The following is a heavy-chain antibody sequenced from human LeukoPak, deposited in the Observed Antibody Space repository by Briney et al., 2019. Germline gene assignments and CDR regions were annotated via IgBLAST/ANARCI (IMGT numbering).Heavy chain of an antibody. D-gene: IGHD6-19*01. CDR2: IYYSGST. Sequence: SETLSLTCAVSGGSISSGGYSWSWIRQPPGKGLEWIGYIYYSGSTNYNPSLKSRLTISVDTSKNQFSLRLSSVTAADTAVYYCARHAPSDTTGWYYFDYWGQGTLVPVSS. V-gene: IGHV4-61*08. CDR1: GGSISSGGYS. CDR3: ARHAPSDTTGWYYFDY. J-gene: IGHJ4*02.